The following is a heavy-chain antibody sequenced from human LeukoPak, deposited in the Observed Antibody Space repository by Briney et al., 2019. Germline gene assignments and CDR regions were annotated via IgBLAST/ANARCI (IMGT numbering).Heavy chain of an antibody. CDR1: GFTFSSYW. CDR3: ARDGSSGKANAFDS. V-gene: IGHV3-74*01. CDR2: INSDGSST. Sequence: GGSLRLYCAASGFTFSSYWMHWVRQAPGKGLVWVSRINSDGSSTSHADSVKGRFTISRDNAKNTLYLQMNSLRAEDTAVYYCARDGSSGKANAFDSWGQGTMVTVSS. J-gene: IGHJ3*02. D-gene: IGHD6-19*01.